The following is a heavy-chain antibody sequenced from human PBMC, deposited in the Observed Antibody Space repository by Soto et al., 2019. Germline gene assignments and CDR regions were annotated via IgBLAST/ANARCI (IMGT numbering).Heavy chain of an antibody. V-gene: IGHV3-9*01. Sequence: EVQLVESGGGLVRPGRSLRLSCAASGFRFDDYAMHWVRQPPGKGLEWVSGISWNSGSSDYADSVKGRFTISRDNAKNSLHLQMNSLRAEDAALYYCAKDLEDGARDTYWYFDLWGRGTPVTVSS. CDR3: AKDLEDGARDTYWYFDL. CDR1: GFRFDDYA. CDR2: ISWNSGSS. D-gene: IGHD4-17*01. J-gene: IGHJ2*01.